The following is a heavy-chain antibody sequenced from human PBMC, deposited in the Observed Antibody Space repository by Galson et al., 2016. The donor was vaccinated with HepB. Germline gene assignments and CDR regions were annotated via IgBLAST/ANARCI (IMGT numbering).Heavy chain of an antibody. CDR1: GFTFSSYA. Sequence: SLRLSCAASGFTFSSYAMSWVRQSPGEGLEWVSSISCSGEHVSYADSVKGRFTISRDNSKNTVSLLMSSLRADDTAIYYCAKVGFSDLDYWGQGTLVTVSS. J-gene: IGHJ4*02. CDR3: AKVGFSDLDY. V-gene: IGHV3-23*01. CDR2: ISCSGEHV. D-gene: IGHD1-26*01.